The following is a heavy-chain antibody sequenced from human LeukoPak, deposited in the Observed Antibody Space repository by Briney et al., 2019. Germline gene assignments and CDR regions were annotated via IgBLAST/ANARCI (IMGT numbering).Heavy chain of an antibody. CDR1: GGSISAYY. J-gene: IGHJ5*02. CDR3: ARHSRSSRGWFDL. Sequence: PSETLSLTCTLSGGSISAYYWSWIRQPPGKGLGWIGYIYSSGSTNYNPSLKSRVPISVDTSKNQFSLNLSSVTAADTGMYYCARHSRSSRGWFDLGGQGILVTASS. V-gene: IGHV4-59*08. D-gene: IGHD6-6*01. CDR2: IYSSGST.